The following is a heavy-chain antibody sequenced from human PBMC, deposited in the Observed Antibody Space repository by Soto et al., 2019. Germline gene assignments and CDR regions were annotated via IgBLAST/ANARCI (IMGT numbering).Heavy chain of an antibody. D-gene: IGHD4-17*01. CDR1: GVSFSRYY. CDR2: INHSGST. J-gene: IGHJ1*01. Sequence: SETLSLTCTVYGVSFSRYYWSWSRQPPGKGLEWIGEINHSGSTNYNPSLKSRVTISVDTSKNQFSLKLSSVTAADTAVYYCARELDYGDLYFQHWGQGTLVTVSS. V-gene: IGHV4-34*01. CDR3: ARELDYGDLYFQH.